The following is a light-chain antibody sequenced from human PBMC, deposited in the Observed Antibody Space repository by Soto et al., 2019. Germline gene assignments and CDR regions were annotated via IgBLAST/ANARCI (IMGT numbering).Light chain of an antibody. CDR1: QSVSSN. CDR2: GEY. Sequence: EIVMTQSPATMSVSPGERATLSCRASQSVSSNLAWYQQKHGQAHSLLIFGEYNRAPDIKDRFSGSGSGTDFTLTIRRMEPEDFAVYFCQKYGSSVKTFGQGNKLAIK. J-gene: IGKJ1*01. V-gene: IGKV3-20*01. CDR3: QKYGSSVKT.